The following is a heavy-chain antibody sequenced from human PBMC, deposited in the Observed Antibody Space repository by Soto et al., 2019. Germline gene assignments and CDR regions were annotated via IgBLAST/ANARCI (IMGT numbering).Heavy chain of an antibody. J-gene: IGHJ6*02. CDR2: IIPIFGTA. CDR1: GGTFSSYA. V-gene: IGHV1-69*13. D-gene: IGHD5-18*01. Sequence: SSVKVSCKASGGTFSSYAISWVRQAPGQGLEWMGGIIPIFGTANYAQKFQGRVTITADESTSTAYMELSSLRSEDTAVYYCARETPGYRYGYDYYSGMDVWGQGTTLTVSS. CDR3: ARETPGYRYGYDYYSGMDV.